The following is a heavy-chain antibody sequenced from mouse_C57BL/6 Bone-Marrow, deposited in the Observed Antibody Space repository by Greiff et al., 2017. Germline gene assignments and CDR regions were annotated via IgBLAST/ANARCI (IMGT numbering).Heavy chain of an antibody. CDR2: IYPGDGDT. J-gene: IGHJ3*01. CDR1: GYAFSSSW. Sequence: VKLMESGPELVKPGASVKISCKASGYAFSSSWMNWVKQRPGKGLEWIGRIYPGDGDTNYNGKFKGKATLTADKSSSTAYMQLSSLTSEDSAVYFCATWGCAYWGQGTLVTVSA. D-gene: IGHD4-1*01. CDR3: ATWGCAY. V-gene: IGHV1-82*01.